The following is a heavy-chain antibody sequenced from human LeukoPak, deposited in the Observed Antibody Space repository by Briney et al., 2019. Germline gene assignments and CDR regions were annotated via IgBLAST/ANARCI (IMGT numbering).Heavy chain of an antibody. CDR2: IYYSGST. CDR3: ARESYCGSTSCYYHLDY. CDR1: GGSISSYY. D-gene: IGHD2-2*01. Sequence: SETLSLTCTVSGGSISSYYWSWIRQPPGKGLEWIGYIYYSGSTNYNPSLKSRVTISVDTSKNQFSLELSSVTAADTAVYYCARESYCGSTSCYYHLDYWGQGTLVTVSS. J-gene: IGHJ4*02. V-gene: IGHV4-59*01.